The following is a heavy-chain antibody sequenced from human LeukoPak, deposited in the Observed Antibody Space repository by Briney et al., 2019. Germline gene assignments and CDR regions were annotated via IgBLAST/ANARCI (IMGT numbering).Heavy chain of an antibody. D-gene: IGHD6-19*01. CDR2: IYPGDSDT. CDR3: ARPLDAVAGTSSDY. V-gene: IGHV5-51*01. Sequence: PGESLKISCKGSGYTFSSSWIGWVRQMPGKGLEWMGIIYPGDSDTRYSPSFQGQVTISADKSISTAYLQWSSLKASDTAMYYCARPLDAVAGTSSDYWGQGTLVTVSS. CDR1: GYTFSSSW. J-gene: IGHJ4*02.